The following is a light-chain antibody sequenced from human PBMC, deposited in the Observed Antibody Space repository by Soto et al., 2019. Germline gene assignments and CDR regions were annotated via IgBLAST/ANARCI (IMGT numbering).Light chain of an antibody. CDR2: DVS. Sequence: QSALTQPASVSGSPGQSITISCTGTSSDVGGYNYVSWYQQHPGKAPKFLIYDVSNRPSGVSNRFSGSKSGNTASLTISGLQAEDEADYYCSSYRSSSPYVVFGGGTKLTVL. V-gene: IGLV2-14*01. J-gene: IGLJ2*01. CDR3: SSYRSSSPYVV. CDR1: SSDVGGYNY.